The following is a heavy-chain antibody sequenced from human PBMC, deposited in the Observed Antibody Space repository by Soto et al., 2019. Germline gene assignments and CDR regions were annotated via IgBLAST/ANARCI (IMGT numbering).Heavy chain of an antibody. J-gene: IGHJ4*02. Sequence: QVHLVQSGAEVKKPGASVKVSCKASGYIFSSHGISWVRQAPGRGLEWMAWISAYNGDRNYAETLQGRVTVTTDTSTNTAYMELRSLRSDDTAVYYCAREAVDADYSDFWGQGTLVTVSS. D-gene: IGHD6-25*01. CDR2: ISAYNGDR. V-gene: IGHV1-18*01. CDR3: AREAVDADYSDF. CDR1: GYIFSSHG.